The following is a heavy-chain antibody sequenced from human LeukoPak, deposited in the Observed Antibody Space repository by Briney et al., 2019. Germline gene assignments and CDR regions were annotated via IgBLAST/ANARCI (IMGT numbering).Heavy chain of an antibody. Sequence: HPSETLSLTCTVSGDSISDYYWSWIRQSPGKGLEWIGCIHNSGSTNYNPSLKSRVAISVDSSKDQFSLKLSSVTAADTAVYYCARGSYLRYFDWLLPTWGQGILVTVSS. J-gene: IGHJ5*02. V-gene: IGHV4-59*01. CDR3: ARGSYLRYFDWLLPT. CDR2: IHNSGST. CDR1: GDSISDYY. D-gene: IGHD3-9*01.